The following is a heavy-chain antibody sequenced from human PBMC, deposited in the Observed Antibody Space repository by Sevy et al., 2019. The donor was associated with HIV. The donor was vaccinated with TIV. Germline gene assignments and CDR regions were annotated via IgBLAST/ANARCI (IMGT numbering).Heavy chain of an antibody. CDR1: VFTFNSYA. V-gene: IGHV3-23*01. D-gene: IGHD3-10*01. Sequence: GGSLRLSCATSVFTFNSYAMSWVRQAPGKGLEWVSTISTGGGFTYYADSVKGRFSISRDNFNNTLFLQMNSLRADDTAMYYCAKDFLSPNYYGTQFDFWGQGTVVTVSS. CDR2: ISTGGGFT. CDR3: AKDFLSPNYYGTQFDF. J-gene: IGHJ4*02.